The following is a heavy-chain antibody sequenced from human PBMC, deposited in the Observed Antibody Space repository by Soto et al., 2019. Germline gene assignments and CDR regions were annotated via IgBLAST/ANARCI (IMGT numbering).Heavy chain of an antibody. CDR3: ARQSRGAITIFGVVISEYYFDY. D-gene: IGHD3-3*01. Sequence: SETLSLTCTVSGGSISSYYWSWIRQPPGKGLERIGYIYYSGSTNYNPSLKSRVTISVDTSKNQFSLKLSSVTAADTAVYYCARQSRGAITIFGVVISEYYFDYWGQGTLVTVSS. CDR1: GGSISSYY. CDR2: IYYSGST. J-gene: IGHJ4*02. V-gene: IGHV4-59*08.